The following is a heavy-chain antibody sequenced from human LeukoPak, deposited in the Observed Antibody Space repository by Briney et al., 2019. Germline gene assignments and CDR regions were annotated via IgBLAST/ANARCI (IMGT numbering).Heavy chain of an antibody. CDR3: AKGLRWFGDFYFNFFDY. D-gene: IGHD3-10*01. CDR2: ISSSSSTI. CDR1: GFTFSSYS. V-gene: IGHV3-48*01. Sequence: PGGSLRLSCAASGFTFSSYSMNWVRQAPGKGLEWVSYISSSSSTIYYADSVKGRFTISRDNAKNSLYLQMNTLKTEDTAVYYCAKGLRWFGDFYFNFFDYWGQGILVTVSS. J-gene: IGHJ4*02.